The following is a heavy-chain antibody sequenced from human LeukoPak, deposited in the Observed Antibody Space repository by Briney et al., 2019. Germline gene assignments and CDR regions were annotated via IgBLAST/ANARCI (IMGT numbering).Heavy chain of an antibody. Sequence: SETLSLTCAVYGGSFSGYYWSWIRQPPGKGLEWIGEINHSGSTNYNPSLKSRVTISVDTSKNQFSLKLSSVTAADTAVYYCARGVWGSYRYGYFDYWGQGTLVTVSS. CDR3: ARGVWGSYRYGYFDY. CDR1: GGSFSGYY. V-gene: IGHV4-34*01. J-gene: IGHJ4*02. D-gene: IGHD3-16*02. CDR2: INHSGST.